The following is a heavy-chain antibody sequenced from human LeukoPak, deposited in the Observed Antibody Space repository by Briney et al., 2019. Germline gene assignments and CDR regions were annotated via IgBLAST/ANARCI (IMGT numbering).Heavy chain of an antibody. J-gene: IGHJ4*02. D-gene: IGHD5-18*01. CDR1: GFTFSSYA. CDR2: IGGSGTSA. Sequence: GGSVRLSCAASGFTFSSYAMSWVRQAPGKGLEWVSAIGGSGTSAYYADSLKGRFTTSRDNSKNTLYLQVNSLRAEDTAVYYCAKDDSAYSYASFDYWGQGTLVTVSS. CDR3: AKDDSAYSYASFDY. V-gene: IGHV3-23*01.